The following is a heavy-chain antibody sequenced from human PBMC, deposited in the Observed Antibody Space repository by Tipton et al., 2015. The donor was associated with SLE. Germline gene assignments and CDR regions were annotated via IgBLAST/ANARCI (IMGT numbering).Heavy chain of an antibody. Sequence: TLSLTCTVSGGSISSYSWSWIRQPPGKGLEWIGYIYYSGSTYYNPSLKSRVTISVDTSKNQFSLNLSSVTAADTAVYYCARVHYDILTGQGFDYWGQGTLVTVSS. J-gene: IGHJ4*02. CDR1: GGSISSYS. CDR2: IYYSGST. V-gene: IGHV4-59*12. CDR3: ARVHYDILTGQGFDY. D-gene: IGHD3-9*01.